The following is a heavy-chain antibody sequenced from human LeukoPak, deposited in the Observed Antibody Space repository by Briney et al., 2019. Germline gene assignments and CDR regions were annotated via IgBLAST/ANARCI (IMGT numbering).Heavy chain of an antibody. V-gene: IGHV1-69*06. J-gene: IGHJ5*02. CDR2: IIPIFGTA. CDR3: ASRVLRGYCSSTSCLDP. CDR1: GYTFTGYY. Sequence: GASVKVSCKASGYTFTGYYMHWVRQAPGQGLEWMGGIIPIFGTANYAQKFQGRVTITADKSTSTAYMELSSLRSEDTAVYYCASRVLRGYCSSTSCLDPWGQGTLVTVSS. D-gene: IGHD2-2*01.